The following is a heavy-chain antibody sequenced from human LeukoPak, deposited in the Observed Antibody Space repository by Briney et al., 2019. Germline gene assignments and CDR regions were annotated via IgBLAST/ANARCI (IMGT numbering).Heavy chain of an antibody. CDR1: GFAFRSHA. J-gene: IGHJ4*02. V-gene: IGHV3-23*01. D-gene: IGHD6-19*01. Sequence: PGGSLRFSCAASGFAFRSHAMSWVRQAPGKGPEWVSAINGPGDRTEYADSVRGRFTMSRDNSKNTLYLQMYSLRVEDTAVYYCAEIPLSGKAVAGPFDDWGQGTLVSVSS. CDR2: INGPGDRT. CDR3: AEIPLSGKAVAGPFDD.